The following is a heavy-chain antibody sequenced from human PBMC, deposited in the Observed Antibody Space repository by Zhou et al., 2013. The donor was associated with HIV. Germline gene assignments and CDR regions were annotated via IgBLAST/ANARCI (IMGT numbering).Heavy chain of an antibody. CDR3: AREGSAEDSFYYMDV. J-gene: IGHJ6*03. V-gene: IGHV1-46*01. D-gene: IGHD2-15*01. CDR1: GDPFIVFY. CDR2: ISPTTGST. Sequence: QVHVLQSGAEVTRPGASVRLSCKSSGDPFIVFYLHWVRQAPGQSLEWMGMISPTTGSTTYAQKFHGRVTMTRDTSTSTVFMALSSLRFEDTAVYFCAREGSAEDSFYYMDVWGRGTSVTGLL.